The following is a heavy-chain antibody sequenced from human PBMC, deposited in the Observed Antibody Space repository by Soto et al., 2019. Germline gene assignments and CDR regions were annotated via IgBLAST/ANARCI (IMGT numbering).Heavy chain of an antibody. D-gene: IGHD3-22*01. CDR2: ISAYNGNT. V-gene: IGHV1-18*01. CDR1: GYTFTSYG. J-gene: IGHJ3*02. CDR3: ASTSNYYDSSGYDDAFDI. Sequence: ASVKVSCKASGYTFTSYGISWVRQAPGQGLEWMGWISAYNGNTNYAQKLQGRVTMTTDTSTSTAYMELRSLRSDDTAVYYFASTSNYYDSSGYDDAFDIWGQGTMVTVSS.